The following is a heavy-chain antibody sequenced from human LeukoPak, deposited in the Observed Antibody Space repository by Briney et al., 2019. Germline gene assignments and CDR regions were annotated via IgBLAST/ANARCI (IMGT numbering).Heavy chain of an antibody. Sequence: GGSLRLSCAASGFTISSYWMHWVRQAPGKGLVWVSRINTIGSSTSYADSVKGRFTISRDNAKNTLYLQMNSLRAEDTAVYYCARDQVGNFEYSSPDADCWGQGTLVTVSS. D-gene: IGHD6-6*01. CDR2: INTIGSST. V-gene: IGHV3-74*01. CDR1: GFTISSYW. J-gene: IGHJ4*02. CDR3: ARDQVGNFEYSSPDADC.